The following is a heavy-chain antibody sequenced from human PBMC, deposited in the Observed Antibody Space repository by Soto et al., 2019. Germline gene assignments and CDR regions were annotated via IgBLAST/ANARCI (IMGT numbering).Heavy chain of an antibody. Sequence: QITLKESGPTLVKPTQTLTLTCTFSGFSLTTSGVCVGWIRQPPGKALEWLALIYWDDDKSYSPSLKNRLTITKDTSKNQVVLTMTNMDPVDTATYFCAHKRGRGLHFDLWGRGTLVTVSS. CDR1: GFSLTTSGVC. V-gene: IGHV2-5*02. CDR3: AHKRGRGLHFDL. J-gene: IGHJ2*01. CDR2: IYWDDDK.